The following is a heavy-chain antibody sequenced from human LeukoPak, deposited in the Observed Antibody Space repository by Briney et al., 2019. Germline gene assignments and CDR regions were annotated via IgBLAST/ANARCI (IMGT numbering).Heavy chain of an antibody. D-gene: IGHD5-18*01. CDR3: AKSRGYSYGADFDY. CDR2: ISSSGSTI. V-gene: IGHV3-48*03. J-gene: IGHJ4*02. CDR1: GFTFSSYE. Sequence: GGSLRLSCAASGFTFSSYEMNWVRKAPGKGLEWVSYISSSGSTIYYADSVKGRFTISRDNSKNTLYLQMNSLRAEDTAVYYCAKSRGYSYGADFDYWGQGTLVTVSS.